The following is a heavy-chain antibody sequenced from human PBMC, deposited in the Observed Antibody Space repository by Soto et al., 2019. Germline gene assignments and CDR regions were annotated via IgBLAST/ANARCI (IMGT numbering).Heavy chain of an antibody. V-gene: IGHV1-69*13. CDR1: VCTLSSYA. CDR2: IIPIFGTA. CDR3: ARDSSGWPYNWFDP. J-gene: IGHJ5*02. Sequence: SVKVSCKASVCTLSSYAIRWLRQAPGQGVEWMGGIIPIFGTANYAQKFQGRVTITADESTSTAYMELSSLRSEDTAVYYCARDSSGWPYNWFDPWGQGTLVTVSS. D-gene: IGHD6-19*01.